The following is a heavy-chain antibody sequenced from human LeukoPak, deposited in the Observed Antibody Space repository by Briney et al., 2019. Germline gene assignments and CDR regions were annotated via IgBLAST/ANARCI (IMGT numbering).Heavy chain of an antibody. Sequence: SETLSLTCAVYGGSFSGYYWSWIRQPPGKGLEWIGEINHSGSTNYNPSLKSRVTISVDTSKNQFSLKLSSVTAADTAVYYCARSKQTRTKYNWNYDYFDYWGQGTLVTVSS. CDR2: INHSGST. CDR3: ARSKQTRTKYNWNYDYFDY. J-gene: IGHJ4*02. V-gene: IGHV4-34*01. CDR1: GGSFSGYY. D-gene: IGHD1-7*01.